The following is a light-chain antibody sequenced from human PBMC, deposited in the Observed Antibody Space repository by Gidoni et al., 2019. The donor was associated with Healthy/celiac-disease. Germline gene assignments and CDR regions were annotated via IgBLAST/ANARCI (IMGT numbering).Light chain of an antibody. CDR2: TNN. Sequence: QSVLTQPPSVSGAPGQRVTISCTGSSSTIGAGYDVHCYQHLPGTVPKLLIFTNNLRPSAVPDRFSGSRSCASASLAITGLQAEDEADYYCLSYDSSLNVWVFGGRTKLTVL. V-gene: IGLV1-40*01. J-gene: IGLJ3*02. CDR1: SSTIGAGYD. CDR3: LSYDSSLNVWV.